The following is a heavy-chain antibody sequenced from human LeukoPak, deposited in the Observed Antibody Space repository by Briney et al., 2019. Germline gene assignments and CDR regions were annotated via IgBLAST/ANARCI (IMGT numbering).Heavy chain of an antibody. D-gene: IGHD3-3*01. CDR1: GFTFSSYA. Sequence: GRSLRLSCAASGFTFSSYAMHWVRQAPGKGLEWVAVISYDGSNKYYADSVEGRFTISRDNSKNTLYLQMNSLRAEDTAVYYCASEIIFGSFDYWGQGTLVTVSS. CDR2: ISYDGSNK. CDR3: ASEIIFGSFDY. V-gene: IGHV3-30*04. J-gene: IGHJ4*02.